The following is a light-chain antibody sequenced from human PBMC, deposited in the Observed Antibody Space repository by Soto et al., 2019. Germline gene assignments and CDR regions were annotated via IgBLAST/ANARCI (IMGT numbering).Light chain of an antibody. CDR1: QSVLYSSNNKNY. Sequence: DIVMTQSPDSRAVSLGERATINCKSSQSVLYSSNNKNYLAWYQQKPGQPPKLLIYWASTRESGVPDRFSGSGSGTDFTLTISSLWAVDVAVYYCQQYYSAPTFGGGTKVEIK. CDR2: WAS. V-gene: IGKV4-1*01. J-gene: IGKJ4*01. CDR3: QQYYSAPT.